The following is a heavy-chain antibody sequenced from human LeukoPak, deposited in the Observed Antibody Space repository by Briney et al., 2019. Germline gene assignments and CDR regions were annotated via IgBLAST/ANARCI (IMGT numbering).Heavy chain of an antibody. CDR3: ARGQYSSFGTVYYYMDV. CDR1: GGSISSGDYY. CDR2: IYYSGST. D-gene: IGHD6-6*01. Sequence: SETLSLTCTVSGGSISSGDYYWSWIRQPPGKGLEWIGYIYYSGSTYYNPSLKSRVTISVDTSKNQFSLKLSSVTAADTAVYYCARGQYSSFGTVYYYMDVWGKGTTVTVSS. V-gene: IGHV4-30-4*08. J-gene: IGHJ6*03.